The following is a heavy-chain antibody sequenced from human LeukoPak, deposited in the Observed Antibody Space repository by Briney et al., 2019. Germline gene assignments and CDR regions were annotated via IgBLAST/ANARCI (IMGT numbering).Heavy chain of an antibody. Sequence: ASVKVSCKASGYTFTGYYMHWVRQAPGQGLEWMGGFDPEDGETIYAQKFQGRVTMTEDTSTDTAYMELSSLRSEDTAVYYCATVTNLNYYYYMDVWGKGTTVTVSS. CDR2: FDPEDGET. CDR3: ATVTNLNYYYYMDV. CDR1: GYTFTGYY. V-gene: IGHV1-24*01. J-gene: IGHJ6*03. D-gene: IGHD4-11*01.